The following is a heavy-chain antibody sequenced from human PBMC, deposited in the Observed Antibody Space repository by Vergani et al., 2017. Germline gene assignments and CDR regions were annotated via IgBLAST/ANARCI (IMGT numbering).Heavy chain of an antibody. V-gene: IGHV3-13*01. Sequence: EVQLVESGGGLVQPGGSLRLSCAASGFTFSSYDMHWVRQATGKGLEWVSAIGTAGDTYYPGSVKGRFTICRENAKNSVYLQMNSLRAGDTAVYYCARALSSSSFYYYMDVWGKGTTVTVSS. CDR3: ARALSSSSFYYYMDV. CDR1: GFTFSSYD. J-gene: IGHJ6*03. D-gene: IGHD6-6*01. CDR2: IGTAGDT.